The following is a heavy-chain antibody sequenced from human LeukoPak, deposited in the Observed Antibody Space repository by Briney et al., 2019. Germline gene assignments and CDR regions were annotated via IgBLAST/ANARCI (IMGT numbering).Heavy chain of an antibody. CDR3: ARDAVGTANAV. Sequence: GGSLRLSCAASGFTFTTYWMHWVRQAPGKGLVWVSHINSDGSITSYADSVKGRFTISRDNAKNTLYLQMNSLRAEDTAVYYCARDAVGTANAVWGQGTTVTVSS. CDR2: INSDGSIT. D-gene: IGHD5-18*01. CDR1: GFTFTTYW. J-gene: IGHJ6*02. V-gene: IGHV3-74*01.